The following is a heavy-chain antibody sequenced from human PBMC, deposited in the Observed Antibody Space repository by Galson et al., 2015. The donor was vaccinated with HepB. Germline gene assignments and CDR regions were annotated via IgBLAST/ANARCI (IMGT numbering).Heavy chain of an antibody. CDR1: GFTFSSYA. CDR2: ISGSGGST. CDR3: VWGDSGYLIVVVSPFRY. D-gene: IGHD3-22*01. V-gene: IGHV3-23*01. Sequence: SLRLSCAASGFTFSSYAMSWVRQAPGKGLEWVSAISGSGGSTYYADSVKGRFTISRDNSKNTLYLQMNSLRAEDTAVYYCVWGDSGYLIVVVSPFRYWGQGTLVTVSS. J-gene: IGHJ4*02.